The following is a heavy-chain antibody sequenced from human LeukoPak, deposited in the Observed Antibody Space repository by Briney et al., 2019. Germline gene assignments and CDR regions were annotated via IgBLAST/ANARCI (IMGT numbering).Heavy chain of an antibody. J-gene: IGHJ4*02. V-gene: IGHV4-34*01. CDR2: INHSGST. CDR1: GGSFSGYY. CDR3: ARDRSSWAVLDY. Sequence: SETLSLTCAVYGGSFSGYYWSWIRQPPGKGLEWIGEINHSGSTNYNPSLKSRVTISVDTSKNQFSLKLSSVTAAETAVYYCARDRSSWAVLDYWGQGTLVTVSS. D-gene: IGHD6-13*01.